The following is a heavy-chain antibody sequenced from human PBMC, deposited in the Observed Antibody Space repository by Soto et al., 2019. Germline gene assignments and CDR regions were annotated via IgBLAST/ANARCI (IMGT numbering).Heavy chain of an antibody. D-gene: IGHD6-19*01. CDR3: AVARSYSSGWYTRGYSALFDY. CDR1: GFTFSSYS. CDR2: ISSSSSYI. V-gene: IGHV3-21*01. J-gene: IGHJ4*02. Sequence: GGSLRLSCAASGFTFSSYSMNWVRQAPGKGLEWVSSISSSSSYIYYADSVKGRFTISRDNAKNSLYLQMNSLRAEDTAVYYCAVARSYSSGWYTRGYSALFDYWGQGTLVTVSS.